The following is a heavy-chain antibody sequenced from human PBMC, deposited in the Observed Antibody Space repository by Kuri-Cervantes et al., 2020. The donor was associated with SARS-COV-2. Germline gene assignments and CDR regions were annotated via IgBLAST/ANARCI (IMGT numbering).Heavy chain of an antibody. D-gene: IGHD4-11*01. CDR2: ISYDTTNK. J-gene: IGHJ3*01. CDR1: GFPFSNFG. CDR3: AKPFHDYSDYGGAFDF. V-gene: IGHV3-30*18. Sequence: GESLKISCEASGFPFSNFGMHWVRQAPGKGLEWVAIISYDTTNKYYADSVKGRFTVSRDDSKSTLYLQMNSLRSEDTALYFCAKPFHDYSDYGGAFDFWGRGTVVTVSS.